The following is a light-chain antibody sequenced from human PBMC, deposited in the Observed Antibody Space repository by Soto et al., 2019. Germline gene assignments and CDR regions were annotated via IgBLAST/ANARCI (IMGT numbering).Light chain of an antibody. CDR3: QQCYMGWT. V-gene: IGKV1-5*01. J-gene: IGKJ1*01. Sequence: DIQMTQSPSTLSASVGDRVTITCRASQSIGRFLAWYQHQPGKAPKLLIYDAPTLESGVPSRFSGTGSGTEFTFSITSLQPEDFGTYYCQQCYMGWTFGQGTKVDFK. CDR2: DAP. CDR1: QSIGRF.